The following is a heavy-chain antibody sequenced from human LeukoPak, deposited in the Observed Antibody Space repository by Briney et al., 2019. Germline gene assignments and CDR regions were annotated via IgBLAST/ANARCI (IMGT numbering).Heavy chain of an antibody. Sequence: ASVKVSCKASGYTFTGYYMHWVRQAPGQGLEWMGRINPNSGGTNYAQKFQGRVTMTRDTSISTAYMELSRLRSDDTAVYYCARVLIDSSGYYYHYWGQGTLVTVS. V-gene: IGHV1-2*06. CDR2: INPNSGGT. J-gene: IGHJ4*02. CDR3: ARVLIDSSGYYYHY. CDR1: GYTFTGYY. D-gene: IGHD3-22*01.